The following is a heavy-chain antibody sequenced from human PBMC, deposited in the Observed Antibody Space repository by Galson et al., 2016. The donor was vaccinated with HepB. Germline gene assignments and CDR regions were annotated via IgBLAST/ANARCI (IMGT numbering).Heavy chain of an antibody. Sequence: SVKVSCKVSGYTLTDLSIHWVRQAPGKGLEWMGGIDPEDGVTTYTQKFQGRFTMTEDTSTNTAYMELSSLISEDTAVYYCARGSDVTCRGGDCTLDYWGQGTLVTVSS. CDR1: GYTLTDLS. J-gene: IGHJ4*02. V-gene: IGHV1-24*01. CDR2: IDPEDGVT. CDR3: ARGSDVTCRGGDCTLDY. D-gene: IGHD2-21*02.